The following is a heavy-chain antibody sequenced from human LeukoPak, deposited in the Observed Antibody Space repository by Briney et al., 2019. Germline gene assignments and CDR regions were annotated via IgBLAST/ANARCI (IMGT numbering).Heavy chain of an antibody. CDR3: ATDGYSSSWYFDY. D-gene: IGHD6-13*01. CDR2: FDPEDGET. CDR1: GYTLTELS. J-gene: IGHJ4*02. Sequence: ASVKVSCKVSGYTLTELSMHWVRQAPGKGLGWMGGFDPEDGETIYAQKFQGRVTMTEDTSTDTAYMELSRLRSEDTAVYYCATDGYSSSWYFDYWGQGTLVTVSS. V-gene: IGHV1-24*01.